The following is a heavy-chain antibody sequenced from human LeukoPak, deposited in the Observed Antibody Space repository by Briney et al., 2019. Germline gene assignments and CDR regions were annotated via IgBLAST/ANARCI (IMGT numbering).Heavy chain of an antibody. V-gene: IGHV4-30-2*01. CDR2: IYHSGST. Sequence: ASETLSLTCAVSGGSISSGGYSWSWIRQPPRKGLEWIGYIYHSGSTYYKPSLKSRVTISVDRSKNQFSLKLSSVTAADTAVYYCARVVGGRVTWFDPWGQGTLVTVSS. J-gene: IGHJ5*02. CDR1: GGSISSGGYS. CDR3: ARVVGGRVTWFDP. D-gene: IGHD1-26*01.